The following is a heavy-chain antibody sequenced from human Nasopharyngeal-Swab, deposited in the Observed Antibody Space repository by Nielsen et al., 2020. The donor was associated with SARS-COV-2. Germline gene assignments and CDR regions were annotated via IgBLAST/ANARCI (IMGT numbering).Heavy chain of an antibody. CDR1: VGTFSSYA. D-gene: IGHD3-10*01. Sequence: SVKVSCKDSVGTFSSYAIRWVRQAPGQGLEWMGRIIPILGIANYAQKFQGRVTITADKSTSTAYMELSSLRSEDTAVYYCARDVGFGELLSPYYFDYWGQGTLVTVSS. CDR3: ARDVGFGELLSPYYFDY. CDR2: IIPILGIA. J-gene: IGHJ4*02. V-gene: IGHV1-69*04.